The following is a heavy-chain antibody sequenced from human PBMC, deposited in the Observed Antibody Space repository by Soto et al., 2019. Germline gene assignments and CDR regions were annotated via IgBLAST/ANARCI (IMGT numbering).Heavy chain of an antibody. V-gene: IGHV3-30*18. CDR3: AKVSSREYYYDSLGAFDI. CDR2: ISYDGSNK. Sequence: AGGSLRLSCAASGFTFSSYGMHWVRQAPGKGLEWVAVISYDGSNKYYADSVKGRFTISRDNSKNTLYLQMNSLRAEDTAVYYCAKVSSREYYYDSLGAFDICGQGTMVTVSS. J-gene: IGHJ3*02. CDR1: GFTFSSYG. D-gene: IGHD3-22*01.